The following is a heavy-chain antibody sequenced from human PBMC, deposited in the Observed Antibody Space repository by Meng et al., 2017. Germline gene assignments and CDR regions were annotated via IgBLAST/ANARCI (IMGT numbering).Heavy chain of an antibody. J-gene: IGHJ4*02. Sequence: GHLKEAGPGLVKPSGTPSRTCVVSGGSISSVDWWSWVRQPPGKGLEWIGEIYHGGNTNYNPSLKSRVTISIDKSKNQFSLKLSSVTAADTAVYYCASWIYSCGWQWGQGTLVTVSS. D-gene: IGHD6-19*01. CDR1: GGSISSVDW. V-gene: IGHV4/OR15-8*02. CDR2: IYHGGNT. CDR3: ASWIYSCGWQ.